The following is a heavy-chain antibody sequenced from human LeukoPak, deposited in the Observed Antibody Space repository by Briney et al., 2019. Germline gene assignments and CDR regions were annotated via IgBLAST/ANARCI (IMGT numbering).Heavy chain of an antibody. CDR3: ARDIREVGESHYFDY. Sequence: SETLSLTCTVSGFSITTYYWSWIRQSPGNGLEWIGQIHSSGSTTYNPSLKSRVTISLDTSKNRFSLYLSSVTAADTAVYYCARDIREVGESHYFDYWGQGTLVTVTS. CDR1: GFSITTYY. V-gene: IGHV4-59*01. CDR2: IHSSGST. J-gene: IGHJ4*02. D-gene: IGHD1-26*01.